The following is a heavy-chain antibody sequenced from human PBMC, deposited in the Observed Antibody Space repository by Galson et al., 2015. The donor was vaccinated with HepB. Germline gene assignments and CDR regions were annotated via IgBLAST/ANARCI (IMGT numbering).Heavy chain of an antibody. V-gene: IGHV3-23*01. Sequence: SLRLSCAASGFTFSSYAMSWVRQAPGKGLEWVSAISGSGGSTYYADSVKGRFTISRDNSKNTLYLQMNSLRAEDTAVYYCANEVQYYYDSSGYYPSGMDVWGQGTTVTVSS. CDR1: GFTFSSYA. CDR3: ANEVQYYYDSSGYYPSGMDV. D-gene: IGHD3-22*01. J-gene: IGHJ6*02. CDR2: ISGSGGST.